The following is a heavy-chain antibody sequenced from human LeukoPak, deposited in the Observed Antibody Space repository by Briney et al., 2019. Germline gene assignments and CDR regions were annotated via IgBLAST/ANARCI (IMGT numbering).Heavy chain of an antibody. J-gene: IGHJ3*02. CDR2: MYTSGAT. CDR3: ARDQVFGSGVKAFDI. D-gene: IGHD3-10*01. Sequence: SETLSLTCSVSGDSMNSYYWSWIRQPAGKGVEWIGRMYTSGATKYNPSFQSRVTMSVDTSKNHFYLRLNSLTVADTAVYYCARDQVFGSGVKAFDIWGQGTLVIVSS. CDR1: GDSMNSYY. V-gene: IGHV4-4*07.